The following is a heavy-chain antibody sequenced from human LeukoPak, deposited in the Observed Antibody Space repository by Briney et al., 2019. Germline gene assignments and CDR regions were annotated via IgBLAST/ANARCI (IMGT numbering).Heavy chain of an antibody. V-gene: IGHV3-30*04. J-gene: IGHJ4*02. Sequence: PGGSLRLSCAASGFTFSSYAMHWVRQAPGKGLEWVAVISYDGSNKYYADSVKGRFTISRDNSKNTLYLQMNSLRVEDTAVYYCARWVTPGWGNFDYWGQGTLVTVSS. CDR3: ARWVTPGWGNFDY. CDR2: ISYDGSNK. D-gene: IGHD2-21*02. CDR1: GFTFSSYA.